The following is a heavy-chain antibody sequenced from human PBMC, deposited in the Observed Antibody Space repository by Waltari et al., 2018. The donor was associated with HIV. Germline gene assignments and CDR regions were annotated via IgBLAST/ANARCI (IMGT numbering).Heavy chain of an antibody. J-gene: IGHJ6*02. D-gene: IGHD2-15*01. CDR1: GFSVRRNY. CDR2: IYTGDGT. Sequence: EVQLVESGGGLFQPGGSLTPSCVASGFSVRRNYMSWVRQAPGKGLEWVSVIYTGDGTFYADSVKGRFTISRDHSKNTVSLQMNSLRAEDTALYYCARDRGYAGYGGMDVWGQGTTVTVSS. CDR3: ARDRGYAGYGGMDV. V-gene: IGHV3-53*01.